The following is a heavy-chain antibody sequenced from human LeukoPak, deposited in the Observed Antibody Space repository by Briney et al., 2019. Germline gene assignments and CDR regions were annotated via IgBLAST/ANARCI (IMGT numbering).Heavy chain of an antibody. J-gene: IGHJ4*02. CDR1: GFTFSSYG. D-gene: IGHD6-19*01. CDR3: AKDDSGWLDY. Sequence: GGSLRLSCAASGFTFSSYGMHWVRQAPGKGLEWVAVIWYDGSNKYYADSVKGRFTNSRDNSKNTLYLQMNSLRAEDTAVYYCAKDDSGWLDYWGQGTLVTVSS. CDR2: IWYDGSNK. V-gene: IGHV3-33*06.